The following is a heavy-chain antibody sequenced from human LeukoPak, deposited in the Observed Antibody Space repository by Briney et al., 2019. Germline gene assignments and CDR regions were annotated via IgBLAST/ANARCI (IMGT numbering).Heavy chain of an antibody. D-gene: IGHD4-17*01. CDR2: IYYSGST. J-gene: IGHJ4*02. CDR1: GGSISSSSYY. V-gene: IGHV4-39*01. CDR3: ATLSDYGDYYFDY. Sequence: KPSETLSLTCTVSGGSISSSSYYWGWIRQPPGKGLEWIGSIYYSGSTYYNPSLKNRVTISVDTSKNQFSLKLSSVTAADTAVYYCATLSDYGDYYFDYWGQGTLVTVSS.